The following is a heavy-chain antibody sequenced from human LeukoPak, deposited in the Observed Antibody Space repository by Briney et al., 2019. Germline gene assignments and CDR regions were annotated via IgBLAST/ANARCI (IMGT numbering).Heavy chain of an antibody. D-gene: IGHD5-12*01. CDR3: ARDIGSGYYNFDY. Sequence: ASVKISCKASGYTFTSYYLHWVRQAPGQGLEWMGTINLSGDRTSYAQKIQGRVTMTGDTSTSTVYMELSSLTSEDTAVYYCARDIGSGYYNFDYWGQGTLVTVSS. J-gene: IGHJ4*02. CDR1: GYTFTSYY. V-gene: IGHV1-46*01. CDR2: INLSGDRT.